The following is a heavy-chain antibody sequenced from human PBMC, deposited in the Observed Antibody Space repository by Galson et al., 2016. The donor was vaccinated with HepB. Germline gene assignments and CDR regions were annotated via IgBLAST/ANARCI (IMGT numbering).Heavy chain of an antibody. Sequence: CAISGDSVSNNNAGWYWIRQSPSRGLEWLGRTYYRSKWHFDYAESVKSRITINPDTAKNQFSLQLNSVTPEDTAIYYCARSYLLGRGFGSWGQGTLVTVSS. D-gene: IGHD7-27*01. CDR2: TYYRSKWHF. J-gene: IGHJ4*02. V-gene: IGHV6-1*01. CDR1: GDSVSNNNAG. CDR3: ARSYLLGRGFGS.